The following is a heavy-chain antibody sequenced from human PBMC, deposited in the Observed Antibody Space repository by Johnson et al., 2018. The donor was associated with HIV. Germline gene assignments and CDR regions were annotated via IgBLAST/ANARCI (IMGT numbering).Heavy chain of an antibody. V-gene: IGHV3-15*01. D-gene: IGHD3/OR15-3a*01. J-gene: IGHJ3*02. CDR3: TTAELGWTGLGAFDI. CDR2: IKSKTDGGTT. Sequence: VQLVESGGGLVKPGGSLRLSCAASGFTFSNAWMTWVRQAPGKGLEWVGRIKSKTDGGTTDYAAPVKGRFTISIDDSKNTLYLQMNSLKTEDTAVYYCTTAELGWTGLGAFDIWGQGTMVTVSS. CDR1: GFTFSNAW.